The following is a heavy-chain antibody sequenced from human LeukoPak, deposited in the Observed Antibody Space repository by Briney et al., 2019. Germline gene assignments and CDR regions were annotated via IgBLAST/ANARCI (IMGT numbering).Heavy chain of an antibody. CDR3: AKEVPMVRGVKYFDY. J-gene: IGHJ4*02. Sequence: GGSLRLSCVASGFIFSSYVMRWVGQAPGKGVEWVSVICDSGCSTYYPHAVKGRFTISRDNSKNTLYLQMNSLRAEDTAVYYCAKEVPMVRGVKYFDYWGQGTLVTVSS. V-gene: IGHV3-23*01. CDR1: GFIFSSYV. D-gene: IGHD3-10*01. CDR2: ICDSGCST.